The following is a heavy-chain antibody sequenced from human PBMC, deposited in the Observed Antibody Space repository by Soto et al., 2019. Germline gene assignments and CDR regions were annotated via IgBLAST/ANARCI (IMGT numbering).Heavy chain of an antibody. CDR2: INHSGST. CDR1: GGSFSGYY. J-gene: IGHJ4*02. V-gene: IGHV4-34*01. D-gene: IGHD6-19*01. CDR3: ARGGKQWLVRAFDY. Sequence: SETLSLTCAVYGGSFSGYYWSWIRQPPGKGLEWIGEINHSGSTNYNPSLKSRVTISVDTSKNQFSLKLSSVTAADTAVYYCARGGKQWLVRAFDYWAQRTLVTVSS.